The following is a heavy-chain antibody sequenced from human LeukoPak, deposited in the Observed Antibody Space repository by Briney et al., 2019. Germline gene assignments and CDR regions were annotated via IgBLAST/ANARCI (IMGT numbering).Heavy chain of an antibody. J-gene: IGHJ4*02. Sequence: GGSLRLSCAASGFTFDDYAMHWVRQAPGKGLEWVSGISWNSGSIGYADSVKGRFTISRDNAKNSLYLQMNSLRAEDTALYYCAKARGSIVGATDYFDYWGQGTLVTVSS. CDR2: ISWNSGSI. D-gene: IGHD1-26*01. V-gene: IGHV3-9*01. CDR1: GFTFDDYA. CDR3: AKARGSIVGATDYFDY.